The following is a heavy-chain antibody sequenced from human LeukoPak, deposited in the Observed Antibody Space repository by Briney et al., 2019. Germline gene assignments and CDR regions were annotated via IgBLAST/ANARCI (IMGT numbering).Heavy chain of an antibody. CDR2: ISAYNGNT. CDR3: ARSPRIRSTDLYPGC. D-gene: IGHD3-3*01. Sequence: ASVKVSCKASGYTFTSYGISWVRQAPGQGLEWMGWISAYNGNTNYAQKLQGRVTMTTDTSTSTAYMELRSLRSDDTAVYYCARSPRIRSTDLYPGCWGQGTLVTVSS. V-gene: IGHV1-18*01. CDR1: GYTFTSYG. J-gene: IGHJ4*02.